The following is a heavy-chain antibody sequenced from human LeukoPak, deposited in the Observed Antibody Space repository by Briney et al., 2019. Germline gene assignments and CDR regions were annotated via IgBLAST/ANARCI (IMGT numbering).Heavy chain of an antibody. CDR3: ARYYDSSGYYSSDAFDI. J-gene: IGHJ3*02. D-gene: IGHD3-22*01. CDR2: INHSGST. Sequence: SEILSLTCAVYGGSFSGHYWTWIRQPPGKGLEWIGEINHSGSTNYNPSLKSRVTISVDTSKNQFSLKLSSVTAADTAVYYCARYYDSSGYYSSDAFDIWGQGTMVTVSS. CDR1: GGSFSGHY. V-gene: IGHV4-34*01.